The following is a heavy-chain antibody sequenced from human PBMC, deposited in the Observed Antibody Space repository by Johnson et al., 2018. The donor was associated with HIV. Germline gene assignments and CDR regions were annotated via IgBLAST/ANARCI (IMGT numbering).Heavy chain of an antibody. CDR3: AREGVSGSYYDAFDL. CDR2: ISYDGSNK. Sequence: QVQLVESGGGVVQPGRALRLSCAASGFTFSNSAMHWVRQAPGKGLEWVAVISYDGSNKYYADSVKGRFTISRDNSKNTLFLQMDSLRADDTAVYYCAREGVSGSYYDAFDLWGQGTMVTVSS. D-gene: IGHD1-26*01. CDR1: GFTFSNSA. V-gene: IGHV3-30-3*01. J-gene: IGHJ3*01.